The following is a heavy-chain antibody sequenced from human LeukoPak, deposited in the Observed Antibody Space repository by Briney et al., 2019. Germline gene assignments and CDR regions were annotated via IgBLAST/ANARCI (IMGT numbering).Heavy chain of an antibody. J-gene: IGHJ4*02. V-gene: IGHV3-66*01. CDR3: ASGQGYFDY. Sequence: GGSLRHSCAASGFTVSSNYMSWVRQAPGKGLEWVSVIYSGGSTYYADSVKGRFTISRDNSKNTLYLQMNSLRAEDTAVYYCASGQGYFDYWGQGTLVTVSS. CDR2: IYSGGST. CDR1: GFTVSSNY.